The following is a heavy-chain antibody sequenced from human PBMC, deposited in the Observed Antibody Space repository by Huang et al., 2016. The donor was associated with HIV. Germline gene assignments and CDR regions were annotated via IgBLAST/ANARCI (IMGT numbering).Heavy chain of an antibody. V-gene: IGHV3-30*03. CDR1: GFTFRSHA. Sequence: QVQLVESGGGVVRSGGSLRLSCAGSGFTFRSHAIHCARQTPGHGVGGGGVSSYDGRTEHWADTVEGRFTIYRDNSRNTVSLQMNSLRPEDTAVYFCGRDPAAITETSSHYYYFMDVWGNGTTVIVSS. CDR2: SSYDGRTE. D-gene: IGHD2-15*01. J-gene: IGHJ6*03. CDR3: GRDPAAITETSSHYYYFMDV.